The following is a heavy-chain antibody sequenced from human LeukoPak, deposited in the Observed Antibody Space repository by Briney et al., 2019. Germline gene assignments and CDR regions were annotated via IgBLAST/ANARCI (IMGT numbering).Heavy chain of an antibody. D-gene: IGHD6-19*01. CDR1: GGSISSGDYY. J-gene: IGHJ4*02. Sequence: SETLSLTCTVSGGSISSGDYYWSWIRQPPGKGLEWIGEINHSGSTNYNPSLKSRVTISVDTSKNQFSLKLSSVTAADTAVYYCARGPRSGWYIPTATPFDYWGQGTLVTVSS. V-gene: IGHV4-39*07. CDR2: INHSGST. CDR3: ARGPRSGWYIPTATPFDY.